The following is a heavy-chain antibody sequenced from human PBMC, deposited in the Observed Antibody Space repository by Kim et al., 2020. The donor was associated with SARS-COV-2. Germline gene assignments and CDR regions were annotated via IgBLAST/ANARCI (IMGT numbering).Heavy chain of an antibody. CDR1: GFTFSSYE. CDR3: ASDFITGTTF. Sequence: GGSLRLSCAASGFTFSSYEMNWVRQAPGKGLEWVAYISSSGSTIYYADSVKGRFTISRDNAKNSLYLQMNSLRAEDTAVYYCASDFITGTTFWGQGTLVTVSS. J-gene: IGHJ1*01. D-gene: IGHD1-7*01. CDR2: ISSSGSTI. V-gene: IGHV3-48*03.